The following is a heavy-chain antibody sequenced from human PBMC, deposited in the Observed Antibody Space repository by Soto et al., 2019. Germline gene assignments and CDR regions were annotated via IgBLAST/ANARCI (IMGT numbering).Heavy chain of an antibody. J-gene: IGHJ6*02. V-gene: IGHV3-30*18. D-gene: IGHD3-3*01. CDR3: AKGGDFFSGYYFSRYYYYGMGV. Sequence: GGSLRLSCAASGFTXSSYGTHRVRQAPGKGLEWVAVISYDGSNKYYADSVKGRFTISRDNSKNTLYLQMNSLRAEDTAVYYCAKGGDFFSGYYFSRYYYYGMGVWGQGTTGTVSS. CDR1: GFTXSSYG. CDR2: ISYDGSNK.